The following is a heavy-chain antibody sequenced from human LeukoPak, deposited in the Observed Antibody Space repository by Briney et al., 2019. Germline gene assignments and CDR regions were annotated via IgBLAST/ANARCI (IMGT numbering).Heavy chain of an antibody. Sequence: PGRSLRLSCAASGFTFSTNGMHWVRQAPGKGLELVAVIWYDGSNKYYADSVKGRFTISRDNSKNTLYLQMHSLRAEDTAEYYCAGGGGSVGYSYGYYGVDYWGQGTLVTVSS. CDR2: IWYDGSNK. J-gene: IGHJ4*02. CDR3: AGGGGSVGYSYGYYGVDY. D-gene: IGHD5-18*01. CDR1: GFTFSTNG. V-gene: IGHV3-33*01.